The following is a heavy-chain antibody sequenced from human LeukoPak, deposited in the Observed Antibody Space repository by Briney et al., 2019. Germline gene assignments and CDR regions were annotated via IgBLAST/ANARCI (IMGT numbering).Heavy chain of an antibody. D-gene: IGHD5-18*01. J-gene: IGHJ6*02. CDR3: ARGSEGQLWSYYYYGMDV. CDR2: IYYSGST. Sequence: PSETLSLTCTVSGGSISSYYWSWIRQPPGKGLEWIGYIYYSGSTNYNPSLKSPVTISVDTSKNQFSLKLSSVTAADTAVYYCARGSEGQLWSYYYYGMDVWGQGTTVTVSS. V-gene: IGHV4-59*08. CDR1: GGSISSYY.